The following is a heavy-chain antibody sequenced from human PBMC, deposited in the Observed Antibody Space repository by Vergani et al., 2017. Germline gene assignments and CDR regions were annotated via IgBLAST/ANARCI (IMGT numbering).Heavy chain of an antibody. D-gene: IGHD6-19*01. CDR3: ARDPYLKQQWLTQIPLNYYYYYGMDV. V-gene: IGHV1-18*04. CDR2: ISAYNGNT. CDR1: GYTFTSYG. Sequence: QVQLVQSGAEVKKPGASVKVSCKASGYTFTSYGISWVRQAPGQGLEWMGWISAYNGNTNYAQKLQGRVTMTTDTSTSTAYMELRSLRSDDTAVYYCARDPYLKQQWLTQIPLNYYYYYGMDVWGQGTTVTVSS. J-gene: IGHJ6*02.